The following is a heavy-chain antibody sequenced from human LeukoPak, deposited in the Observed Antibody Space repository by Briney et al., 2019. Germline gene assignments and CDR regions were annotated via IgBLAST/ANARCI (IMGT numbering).Heavy chain of an antibody. CDR2: SSYSGRT. CDR1: GDSITDYY. Sequence: SETLTLTCTVAGDSITDYYWSWIRQPPGKGLDWVGDSSYSGRTNYNPSLKSRVNISLDTTKNQFSLNLGSVTVADTAVYYCAIHKVTTTAVDYWGQGNLVTVSS. V-gene: IGHV4-59*08. D-gene: IGHD1-1*01. J-gene: IGHJ4*02. CDR3: AIHKVTTTAVDY.